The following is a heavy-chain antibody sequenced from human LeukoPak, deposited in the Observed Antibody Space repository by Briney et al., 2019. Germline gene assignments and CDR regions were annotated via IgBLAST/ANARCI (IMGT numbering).Heavy chain of an antibody. V-gene: IGHV1-24*01. CDR2: FDPEDGET. J-gene: IGHJ3*02. CDR1: GYTLTELS. Sequence: ASVKVSCKVSGYTLTELSMHWVRQAPGKGLEWKGGFDPEDGETIYAQKFQGRVTMTEDTSTDTAYMELSSLRSEDTAVYYCATLYYYDSSGYYGAHAFAIWGQGTMVTVSS. D-gene: IGHD3-22*01. CDR3: ATLYYYDSSGYYGAHAFAI.